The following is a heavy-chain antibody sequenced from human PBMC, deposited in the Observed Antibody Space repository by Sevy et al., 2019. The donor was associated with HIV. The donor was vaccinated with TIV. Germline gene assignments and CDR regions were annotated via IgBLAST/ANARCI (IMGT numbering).Heavy chain of an antibody. CDR2: ISSRSSEI. D-gene: IGHD6-13*01. Sequence: GGSLRLSCVASGFIFRDRYMSWIRQAPGKGLEWVSFISSRSSEINYADSVKGRFTVSRDNAKNSLYLQMNSVRAEETAVYYCAGDFMPVASAGTGALGVWGQGTAVTVSS. V-gene: IGHV3-11*05. CDR1: GFIFRDRY. CDR3: AGDFMPVASAGTGALGV. J-gene: IGHJ6*02.